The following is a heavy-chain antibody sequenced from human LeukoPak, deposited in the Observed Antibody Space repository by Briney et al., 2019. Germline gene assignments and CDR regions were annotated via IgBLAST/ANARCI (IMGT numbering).Heavy chain of an antibody. D-gene: IGHD5-18*01. CDR3: ARDSGYTYAKGVFDM. CDR2: IDTNTGNP. Sequence: ASVKVSCKPSVYTFSGHAINWVRQAPGQGLEWMGWIDTNTGNPTYAQDFTGRFVFSLDTSVSTAYLQISSLKAEDTALYYCARDSGYTYAKGVFDMWGQGKMVIVS. CDR1: VYTFSGHA. J-gene: IGHJ3*02. V-gene: IGHV7-4-1*02.